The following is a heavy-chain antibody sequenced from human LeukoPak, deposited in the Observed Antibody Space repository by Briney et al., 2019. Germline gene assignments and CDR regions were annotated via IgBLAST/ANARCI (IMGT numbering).Heavy chain of an antibody. V-gene: IGHV1-46*01. J-gene: IGHJ4*02. Sequence: ASVKVSCKASGYTFTSYYMHWVRQAPGQGLEWMGIINPSGGSTSYAQKFQGRVTMTRDTSISTAYMELSRLRSDDTAVYYCARPLGSQGSYPLYNYWGQGTLVTVSS. CDR3: ARPLGSQGSYPLYNY. CDR2: INPSGGST. CDR1: GYTFTSYY. D-gene: IGHD3-16*01.